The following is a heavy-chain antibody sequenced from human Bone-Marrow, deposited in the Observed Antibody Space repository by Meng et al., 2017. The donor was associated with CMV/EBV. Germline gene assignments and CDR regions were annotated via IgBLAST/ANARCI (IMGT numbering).Heavy chain of an antibody. J-gene: IGHJ4*02. Sequence: FTFRNAWMNWVRQDPGKGLEWVGRIKSKTDGGTTDYAAPVKGRFTISRDDSKNTLYLQMNSLKTEDTAVYYCTTDSEVVVIPYYFDYWGQGTLVTVSS. D-gene: IGHD3-22*01. CDR3: TTDSEVVVIPYYFDY. CDR2: IKSKTDGGTT. CDR1: FTFRNAW. V-gene: IGHV3-15*07.